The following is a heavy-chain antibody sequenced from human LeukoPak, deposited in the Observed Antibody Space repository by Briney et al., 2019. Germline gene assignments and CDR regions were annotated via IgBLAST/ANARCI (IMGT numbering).Heavy chain of an antibody. CDR3: AKRVVIRSTDYFYYYIHV. CDR2: IRYNGDNK. CDR1: GFSISRYW. Sequence: GGSLRLSCAASGFSISRYWMSWVRQAPGKGLEWVAFIRYNGDNKYYADSVKGRFTVSRDNSQSTLYLQMNSLRVEDTAVYYCAKRVVIRSTDYFYYYIHVWGKGTTVTVSS. V-gene: IGHV3-30*02. D-gene: IGHD3-3*01. J-gene: IGHJ6*03.